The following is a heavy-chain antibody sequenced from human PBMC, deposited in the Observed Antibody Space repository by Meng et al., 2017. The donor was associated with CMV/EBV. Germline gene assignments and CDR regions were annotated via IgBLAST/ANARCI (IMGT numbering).Heavy chain of an antibody. D-gene: IGHD3-3*01. CDR1: SFPFSKAW. J-gene: IGHJ4*02. V-gene: IGHV3-15*07. CDR3: TTDGFWSGYYN. CDR2: IKSKNNGGTT. Sequence: ACSFPFSKAWMDWVRQAPGKGLKWVGRIKSKNNGGTTNYAAPVKGRFTISRDDSKNTLYLQMNSLKTEDTAVYYCTTDGFWSGYYNWGQGTLVTVSS.